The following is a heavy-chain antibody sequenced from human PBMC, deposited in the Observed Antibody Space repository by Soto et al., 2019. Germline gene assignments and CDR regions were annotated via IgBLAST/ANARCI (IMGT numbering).Heavy chain of an antibody. J-gene: IGHJ6*02. CDR1: GFTFSSYA. D-gene: IGHD4-17*01. Sequence: QVQLVESGGGVVHPGRSLRLSCAASGFTFSSYAMHWVRQAPGKGLEWVAVISYDGSNKYYADSVKGRFTISRDNSKNTLYLQMNSLRAEDTAVYYCARDTYGVYYYYGMDVWGQGTTVTVSS. CDR3: ARDTYGVYYYYGMDV. CDR2: ISYDGSNK. V-gene: IGHV3-30-3*01.